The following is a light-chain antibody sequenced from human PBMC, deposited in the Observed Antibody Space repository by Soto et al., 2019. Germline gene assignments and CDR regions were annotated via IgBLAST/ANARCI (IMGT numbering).Light chain of an antibody. Sequence: ELVLIQSPATLSLPPGERATLSCRPRQRVGSYLAWYQHKPGQAPRLLISDASNRATGIPARCSGSGSETDFTLTISSLEPEDSAVYYCQQRSNWPSITFGRGTKVDIK. CDR1: QRVGSY. J-gene: IGKJ4*02. CDR2: DAS. CDR3: QQRSNWPSIT. V-gene: IGKV3-11*01.